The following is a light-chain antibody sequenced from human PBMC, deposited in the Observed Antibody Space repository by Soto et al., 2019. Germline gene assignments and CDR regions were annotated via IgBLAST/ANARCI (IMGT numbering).Light chain of an antibody. J-gene: IGLJ1*01. CDR3: AAWDDSLSGYV. V-gene: IGLV1-47*02. Sequence: QSVLTQPPSASGTPGQRVTISCSGSSSNIGSIYVHWYQQLPGMAPKLLIYSNNQRPSGVPDRFSGSKSGTSASLAISGLRSADEADYFCAAWDDSLSGYVFGTGTKLTVL. CDR1: SSNIGSIY. CDR2: SNN.